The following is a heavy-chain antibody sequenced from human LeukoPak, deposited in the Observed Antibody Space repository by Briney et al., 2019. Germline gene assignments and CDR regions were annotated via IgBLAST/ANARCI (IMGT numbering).Heavy chain of an antibody. V-gene: IGHV4-61*02. CDR2: IYTSGTT. Sequence: SQTLSLTCTVSGGSISSNGYYWNWIRQPAGEGLEWIGRIYTSGTTDSNPSLKSRVTISVDTSKNQFSLKLNSVTAADTAVYYCARSGYSNFDYWGQGTLVTVSS. CDR1: GGSISSNGYY. D-gene: IGHD3-3*01. CDR3: ARSGYSNFDY. J-gene: IGHJ4*02.